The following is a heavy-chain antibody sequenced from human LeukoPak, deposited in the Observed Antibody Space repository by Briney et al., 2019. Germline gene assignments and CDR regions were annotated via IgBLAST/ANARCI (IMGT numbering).Heavy chain of an antibody. D-gene: IGHD2-21*02. J-gene: IGHJ3*02. CDR3: ARLSVVVTAISAFDI. Sequence: GTSLKISCKGSGYSFTSYWIGWVRQMPGKGLEWMGIIYPGDSDTRYSPSFQGQVTISADKSISTAYLQWSSLKASDTAMYYCARLSVVVTAISAFDIWGQGTMVTVSS. CDR2: IYPGDSDT. V-gene: IGHV5-51*01. CDR1: GYSFTSYW.